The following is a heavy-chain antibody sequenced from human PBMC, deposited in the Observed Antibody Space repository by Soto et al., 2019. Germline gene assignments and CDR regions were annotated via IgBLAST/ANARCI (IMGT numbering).Heavy chain of an antibody. CDR1: GGSFSGYY. CDR3: AFTMVRGVRVLRYFDY. CDR2: INHSGST. V-gene: IGHV4-34*01. D-gene: IGHD3-10*01. J-gene: IGHJ4*02. Sequence: SETLSLTCAVYGGSFSGYYWSWIRQPPGKGLEWIGEINHSGSTNYNPSLKSRVTISVDTSKNQFSLKLSSVTAADTAVYYCAFTMVRGVRVLRYFDYWGQGTLVTVS.